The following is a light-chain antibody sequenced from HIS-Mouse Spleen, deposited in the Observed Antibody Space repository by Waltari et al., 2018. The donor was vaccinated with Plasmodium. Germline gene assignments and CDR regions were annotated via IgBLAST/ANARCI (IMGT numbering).Light chain of an antibody. Sequence: SYELTQPPSVSVSPGQTASITCSGDKLGYKYACWYQQKPGQSPVLVIYQDSKRPSGIPERVSGSNSGNTATLTMSGTQAMDEADYYCQAWDSSTVVFGGGTKLTVL. CDR3: QAWDSSTVV. CDR1: KLGYKY. V-gene: IGLV3-1*01. J-gene: IGLJ2*01. CDR2: QDS.